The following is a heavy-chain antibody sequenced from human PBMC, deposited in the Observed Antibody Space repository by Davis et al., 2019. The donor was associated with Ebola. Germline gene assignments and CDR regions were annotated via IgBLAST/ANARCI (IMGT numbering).Heavy chain of an antibody. CDR2: INGDGTIT. CDR1: GFTFSSYW. CDR3: ARVATDWFDP. Sequence: GESLKISCAASGFTFSSYWMHWVRQAPGTGLVWVSNINGDGTITNYADSVKGRFTISRDNAKNTLSLQMNSLRVEDAGLYFCARVATDWFDPWGQGTLVTVSS. J-gene: IGHJ5*02. V-gene: IGHV3-74*01.